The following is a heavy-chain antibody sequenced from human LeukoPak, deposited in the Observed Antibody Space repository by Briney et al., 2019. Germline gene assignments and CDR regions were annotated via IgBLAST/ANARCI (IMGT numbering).Heavy chain of an antibody. CDR3: ARWYCSSTNCQSYYYGMDV. D-gene: IGHD2-2*01. J-gene: IGHJ6*02. V-gene: IGHV3-48*03. Sequence: GGSLRLSCAASGFIFSSYEMNWVRQAPGKGLEWVSFISNNGDTITYVDSVKGRFTISRDNAKNSLYLQMNSLRAEDTAVYYCARWYCSSTNCQSYYYGMDVWGQGTTVSV. CDR1: GFIFSSYE. CDR2: ISNNGDTI.